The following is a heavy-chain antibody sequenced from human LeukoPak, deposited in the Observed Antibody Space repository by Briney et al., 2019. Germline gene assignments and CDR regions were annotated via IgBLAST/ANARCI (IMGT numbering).Heavy chain of an antibody. D-gene: IGHD6-13*01. CDR1: GGSFSGYY. J-gene: IGHJ4*02. CDR3: ARGKRGYSSSWYDY. Sequence: PSETLSLTCAVYGGSFSGYYWSWIRQPPGKGLEWIGEINHSGSTNYNPSLKSRVTISVDTSKNQFSLKLSSMTAADTAVYYCARGKRGYSSSWYDYWGQGTLVTVSS. CDR2: INHSGST. V-gene: IGHV4-34*01.